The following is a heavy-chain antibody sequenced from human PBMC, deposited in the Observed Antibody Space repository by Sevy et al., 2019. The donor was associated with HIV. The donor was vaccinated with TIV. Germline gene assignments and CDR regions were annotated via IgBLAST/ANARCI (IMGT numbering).Heavy chain of an antibody. CDR2: IIPIFGTA. Sequence: ASVKVSCKASGGTFSSYAISWVRQAPGQGLEWMGGIIPIFGTANYAQKFQGRVTITADKSTGTAYMELSSLRSEDTAVYYCARDSRRDGYNYFDYWGQGTLVTVSS. J-gene: IGHJ4*02. D-gene: IGHD5-12*01. V-gene: IGHV1-69*06. CDR3: ARDSRRDGYNYFDY. CDR1: GGTFSSYA.